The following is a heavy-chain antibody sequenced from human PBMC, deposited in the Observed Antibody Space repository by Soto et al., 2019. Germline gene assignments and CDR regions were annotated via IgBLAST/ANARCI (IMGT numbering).Heavy chain of an antibody. Sequence: NPSETLSLTCTVSGGSISSYYWSWIRQPPGKGLEWIGYIYYSGSTNYNPSLKSRVTISVDTSKNQFSLKLSSVTAADTAVYYCARRGGYSYGEGYNWFDPWGQGTLVTVSS. CDR3: ARRGGYSYGEGYNWFDP. CDR1: GGSISSYY. CDR2: IYYSGST. D-gene: IGHD5-18*01. J-gene: IGHJ5*02. V-gene: IGHV4-59*08.